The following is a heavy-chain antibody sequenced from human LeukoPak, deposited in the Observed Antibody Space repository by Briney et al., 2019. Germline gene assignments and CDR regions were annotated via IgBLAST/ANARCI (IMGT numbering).Heavy chain of an antibody. Sequence: GGSLRLSCAASGFTFSSYVMSWVRLAPGKGLEWVSGISGSGGSTYYADSVKGRFTISRDNSKNTLTLQMNSLRAEDTAVYYCAKDSRYSSSSSFYYGTDVWGQGTTVTVSS. V-gene: IGHV3-23*01. J-gene: IGHJ6*02. D-gene: IGHD6-6*01. CDR1: GFTFSSYV. CDR3: AKDSRYSSSSSFYYGTDV. CDR2: ISGSGGST.